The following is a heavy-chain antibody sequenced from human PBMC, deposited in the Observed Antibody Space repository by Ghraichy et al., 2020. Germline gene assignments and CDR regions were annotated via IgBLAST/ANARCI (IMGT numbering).Heavy chain of an antibody. V-gene: IGHV3-74*01. D-gene: IGHD2/OR15-2a*01. J-gene: IGHJ2*01. CDR2: INSDGSST. Sequence: GGSLRLSCAASGFTFSSYWMHWVRQAPGKGLVWVSRINSDGSSTSYADSVKGRFTISRDNAKNTLYLQMNSLRAEDTAVYYCARARVEYPWRSFYWYFDLWGRGTLVTVSS. CDR1: GFTFSSYW. CDR3: ARARVEYPWRSFYWYFDL.